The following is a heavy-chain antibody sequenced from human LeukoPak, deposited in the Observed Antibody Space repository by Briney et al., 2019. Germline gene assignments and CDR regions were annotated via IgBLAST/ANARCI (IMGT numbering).Heavy chain of an antibody. D-gene: IGHD6-13*01. V-gene: IGHV4-59*01. Sequence: SETLSLTCNVSGDSLTDYYWSWIRQPPGKGLEWIGFIYHSGNTNYNPSLASRVTLSLDTSKTQLSLRLTAVTAADTAVYYCAREEGIAAAGALEYWGQGILVTVSS. J-gene: IGHJ4*02. CDR1: GDSLTDYY. CDR2: IYHSGNT. CDR3: AREEGIAAAGALEY.